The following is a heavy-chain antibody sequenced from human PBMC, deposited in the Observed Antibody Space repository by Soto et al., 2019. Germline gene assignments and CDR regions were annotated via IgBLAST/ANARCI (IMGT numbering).Heavy chain of an antibody. CDR3: AGRGLWYSGSYGWFDP. D-gene: IGHD1-26*01. CDR1: GGTFSSYA. Sequence: GASVKVSCKASGGTFSSYAISWVRQAPGQGLEWMGGIIPIFGTANYAQKFQGRVTITADESTSTAYMELSSLRSEDTAVYYCAGRGLWYSGSYGWFDPWGQGTLVTVSS. J-gene: IGHJ5*02. CDR2: IIPIFGTA. V-gene: IGHV1-69*13.